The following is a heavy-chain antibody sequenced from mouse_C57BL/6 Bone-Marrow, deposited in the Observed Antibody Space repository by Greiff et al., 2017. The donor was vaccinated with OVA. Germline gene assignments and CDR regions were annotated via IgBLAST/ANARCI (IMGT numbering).Heavy chain of an antibody. CDR1: GFTFSSYA. D-gene: IGHD1-1*01. J-gene: IGHJ3*01. CDR3: AREGISTVRAWFAY. Sequence: EVKLVESGGGLVKPGGSLKLSCAASGFTFSSYAMSWVRQTPGKRLEWVATISDGGSYTYYPDNVKGRFTISRDNAKNNLYLQRSHLKSEDTAMYYCAREGISTVRAWFAYWGQVTLVTVSA. CDR2: ISDGGSYT. V-gene: IGHV5-4*01.